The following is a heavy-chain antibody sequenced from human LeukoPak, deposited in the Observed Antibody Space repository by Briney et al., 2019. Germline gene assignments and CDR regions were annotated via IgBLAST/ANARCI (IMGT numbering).Heavy chain of an antibody. CDR1: GGSISSYY. CDR3: ARGLSSTSCYYYYYYMDV. CDR2: IYTSGST. D-gene: IGHD2-2*01. V-gene: IGHV4-4*07. J-gene: IGHJ6*03. Sequence: SETLSLTCTVSGGSISSYYWSWIRQPAGKGLEWIGRIYTSGSTNYNPSLKSRVTMSVDTSKNRFSLKLSSVTAADTAVYYCARGLSSTSCYYYYYYMDVWGKGTTVTVSS.